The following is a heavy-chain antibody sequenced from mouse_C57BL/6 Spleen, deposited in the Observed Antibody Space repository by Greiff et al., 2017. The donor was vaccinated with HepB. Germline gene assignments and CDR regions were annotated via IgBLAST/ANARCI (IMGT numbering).Heavy chain of an antibody. CDR2: IHPNSGST. Sequence: QVQLQQPGAELVKPGASVKLSCKASGYTFTSYWMHWVKQRPGQGLDWIGMIHPNSGSTNYNEKFKNKATLTVDKSSSNAYMQISSLTSEDSAVYYCVKTGITTVVAKSFYFDYWGKGTTLTVST. V-gene: IGHV1-64*01. J-gene: IGHJ2*01. D-gene: IGHD1-1*01. CDR3: VKTGITTVVAKSFYFDY. CDR1: GYTFTSYW.